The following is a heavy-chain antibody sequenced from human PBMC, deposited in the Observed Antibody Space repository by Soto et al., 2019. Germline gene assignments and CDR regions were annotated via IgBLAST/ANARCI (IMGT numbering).Heavy chain of an antibody. J-gene: IGHJ6*02. D-gene: IGHD5-12*01. CDR3: ARDRPIVATSGYGMDV. V-gene: IGHV4-4*07. Sequence: SETLSLTCTVSGGSISSYYWSWIRQPAGKGLEWIGRVYTSGSTNYNPSLMRRVTMSVDTSKNQFSLKLSSLTAADTAVYYCARDRPIVATSGYGMDVWGQGTTVTAP. CDR2: VYTSGST. CDR1: GGSISSYY.